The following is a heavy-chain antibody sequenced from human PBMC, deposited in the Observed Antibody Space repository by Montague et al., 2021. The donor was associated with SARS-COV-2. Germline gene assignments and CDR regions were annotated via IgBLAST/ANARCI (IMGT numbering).Heavy chain of an antibody. V-gene: IGHV4-59*01. Sequence: SETLSLTCTVSGGSISTYYWNWIRQFPGKGLEWIGYIDYSGSTNYNPSHQSRVIISVDRSKIQFSLKLNSVTAADTAIYYCARLPYDNSYGMDVWGQGTTVTVSS. J-gene: IGHJ6*02. D-gene: IGHD3-9*01. CDR1: GGSISTYY. CDR2: IDYSGST. CDR3: ARLPYDNSYGMDV.